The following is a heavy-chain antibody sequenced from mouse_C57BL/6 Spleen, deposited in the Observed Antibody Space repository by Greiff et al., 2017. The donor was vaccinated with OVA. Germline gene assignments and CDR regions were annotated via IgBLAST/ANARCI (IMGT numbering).Heavy chain of an antibody. Sequence: DVKLVESGGGLVKPGGSLKLSCAASGFTFSDYGMHWVRQAPEKGLEWVAYISSGSSTIYYADTVKGRFTISRDNAKNTLFLQMTRLRSEDTAMYYCAYGYDGFAYWGQGTLVTVSA. D-gene: IGHD2-2*01. CDR2: ISSGSSTI. CDR1: GFTFSDYG. J-gene: IGHJ3*01. V-gene: IGHV5-17*01. CDR3: AYGYDGFAY.